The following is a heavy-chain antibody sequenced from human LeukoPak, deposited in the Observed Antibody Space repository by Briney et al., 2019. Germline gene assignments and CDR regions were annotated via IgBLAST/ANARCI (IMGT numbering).Heavy chain of an antibody. Sequence: GGSLRLSCAASGFTFSSYWMNWARQAPGKGLEWVASINHNGNVNYYVDSVKGRFTISRDNAKNSLYLQMSNLRAEDTAVYYCATSRMDVWGQGTTVTVSS. CDR3: ATSRMDV. V-gene: IGHV3-7*03. CDR2: INHNGNVN. D-gene: IGHD6-6*01. J-gene: IGHJ6*02. CDR1: GFTFSSYW.